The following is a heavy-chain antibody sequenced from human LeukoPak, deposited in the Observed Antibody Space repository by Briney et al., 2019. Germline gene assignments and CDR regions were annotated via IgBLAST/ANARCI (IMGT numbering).Heavy chain of an antibody. CDR2: IKQDGSEK. D-gene: IGHD2-2*02. CDR1: GFTFSSYW. J-gene: IGHJ4*02. Sequence: PGGSLRLSCAASGFTFSSYWMSWVRQAPGKGLEWVANIKQDGSEKYYVDSVKGRFTTSRDNAKNSLYLQMNSLRAEDTAVYYCARLWGYCSSTSCYKWGQGTLVTVSS. CDR3: ARLWGYCSSTSCYK. V-gene: IGHV3-7*03.